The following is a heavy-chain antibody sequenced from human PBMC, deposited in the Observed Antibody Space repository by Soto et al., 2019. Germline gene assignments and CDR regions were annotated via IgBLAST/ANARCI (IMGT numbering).Heavy chain of an antibody. J-gene: IGHJ4*02. CDR1: GFTFSDYY. CDR2: ISSSVSST. Sequence: GGSLRLSCAASGFTFSDYYMSWIRQAPGKGLEWVSYISSSVSSTYYADSVKGRFTNSRDNSKNTLYLQMNSLRAEDTAVYYCAKAPGYSSGFDYWGQGTLVTVSS. CDR3: AKAPGYSSGFDY. V-gene: IGHV3-11*01. D-gene: IGHD6-19*01.